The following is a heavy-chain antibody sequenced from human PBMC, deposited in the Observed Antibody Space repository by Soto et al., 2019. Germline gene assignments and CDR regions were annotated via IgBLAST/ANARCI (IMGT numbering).Heavy chain of an antibody. V-gene: IGHV3-23*01. CDR3: AVLGYCTSSTCN. CDR1: GFTLNNYM. J-gene: IGHJ4*02. CDR2: ILNDADGQ. D-gene: IGHD2-15*01. Sequence: GGSLRLSCAASGFTLNNYMMAWVRQAPGKGLVWVSSILNDADGQEYADSVKGRFTISRDKSKNTLYLQMNDLRPDDTAVYYCAVLGYCTSSTCNWGQGSLVTVSS.